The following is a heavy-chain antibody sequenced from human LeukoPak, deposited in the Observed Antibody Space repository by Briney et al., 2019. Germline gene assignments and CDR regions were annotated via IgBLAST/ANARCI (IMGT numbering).Heavy chain of an antibody. V-gene: IGHV4-34*01. Sequence: PSETLSLTCAVYGGSFSGYYWSWIRQPPGKGPEWIGEINHSGSTNHNPSLKSRVTISVDTSKNQFSLKLSSVTAADTAVYYCARGRGSYYDSSGYYRGPYFDYWGQGTLVTVSS. CDR2: INHSGST. J-gene: IGHJ4*02. D-gene: IGHD3-22*01. CDR1: GGSFSGYY. CDR3: ARGRGSYYDSSGYYRGPYFDY.